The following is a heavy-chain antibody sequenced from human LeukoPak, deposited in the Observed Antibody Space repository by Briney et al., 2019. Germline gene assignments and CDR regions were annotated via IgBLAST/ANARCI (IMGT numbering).Heavy chain of an antibody. CDR3: ILAAAGTEFDS. J-gene: IGHJ4*02. CDR2: IDTDGSST. D-gene: IGHD6-13*01. V-gene: IGHV3-74*01. Sequence: GGSLRLSCAASGFPFSNYWMHWVRQAPGKGLVWVSRIDTDGSSTSYADSVKGRFTISRDNAKNTLYLQMSSLRAEDTAVYYCILAAAGTEFDSWGQGTLVTVSS. CDR1: GFPFSNYW.